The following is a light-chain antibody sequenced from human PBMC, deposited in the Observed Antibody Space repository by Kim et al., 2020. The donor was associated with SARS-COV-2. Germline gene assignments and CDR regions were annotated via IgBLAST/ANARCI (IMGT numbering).Light chain of an antibody. J-gene: IGKJ1*01. CDR2: DAS. CDR1: QSFSRH. CDR3: QHNKT. Sequence: TGYWSPGERAHRSCRASQSFSRHLAWYQQKPGQAPRLLIYDASNRATGIPARISGSGSGTDFTLTISSLEPEDFAIYYCQHNKTFGQGTKVDIK. V-gene: IGKV3-11*01.